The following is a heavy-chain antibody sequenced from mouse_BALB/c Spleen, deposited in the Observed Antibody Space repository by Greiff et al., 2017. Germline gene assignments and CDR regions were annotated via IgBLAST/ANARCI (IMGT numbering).Heavy chain of an antibody. CDR3: ARRSSYVDWYFDV. CDR2: ILPGSGST. CDR1: GYTFSSYW. D-gene: IGHD1-1*01. V-gene: IGHV1-9*01. Sequence: QVQLQQSGAELMKPGASVKISCKATGYTFSSYWIEWVKQRPGHGLEWIGEILPGSGSTNYNEKFTGKATFTADTSSNTAYMQLSSLTSEDSAVYYCARRSSYVDWYFDVWGAGTTVTVSS. J-gene: IGHJ1*01.